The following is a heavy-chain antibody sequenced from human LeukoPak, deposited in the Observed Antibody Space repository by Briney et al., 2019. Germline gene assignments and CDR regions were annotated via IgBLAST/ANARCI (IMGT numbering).Heavy chain of an antibody. J-gene: IGHJ5*02. CDR2: IYCSGRT. CDR1: SGSISSHY. CDR3: ATGPLVTFDP. Sequence: SETLSLNCSVYSGSISSHYWGWIQQPPGKGLEWYGYIYCSGRTNSNTSLKSRLTISDATTNTQFALQLSAMTAADSAVYYWATGPLVTFDPWGQGTLVTVSS. V-gene: IGHV4-59*11.